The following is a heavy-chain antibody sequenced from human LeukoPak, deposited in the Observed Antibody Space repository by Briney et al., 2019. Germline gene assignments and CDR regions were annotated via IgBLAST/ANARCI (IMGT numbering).Heavy chain of an antibody. J-gene: IGHJ4*02. CDR1: GYTFTTYW. V-gene: IGHV5-51*01. CDR2: VYGDDSDT. D-gene: IGHD5-24*01. CDR3: ARRGIRDGYNYADY. Sequence: GESLKISCKASGYTFTTYWIGWVRQMPGKGLEWMGIVYGDDSDTRYSPSFQGQVTISADKFTTTAYLQWSSLKASDTAMYYCARRGIRDGYNYADYWGQGTLVTVSS.